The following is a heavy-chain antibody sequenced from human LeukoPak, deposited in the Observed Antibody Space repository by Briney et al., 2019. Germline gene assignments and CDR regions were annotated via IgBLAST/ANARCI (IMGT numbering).Heavy chain of an antibody. CDR3: VRGAWGDVIDY. Sequence: ASVTVSCKTSGYTFSTYGFNWVRQAHGQGLEWMGWLSSRDGYAKYAENLQGRVAMTTDTSTSTAYMEMRKLRSDDTAVYYCVRGAWGDVIDYWGQGTLVIVSS. CDR1: GYTFSTYG. J-gene: IGHJ4*02. D-gene: IGHD2-21*02. CDR2: LSSRDGYA. V-gene: IGHV1-18*01.